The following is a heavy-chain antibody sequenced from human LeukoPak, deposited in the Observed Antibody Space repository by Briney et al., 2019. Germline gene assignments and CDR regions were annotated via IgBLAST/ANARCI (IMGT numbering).Heavy chain of an antibody. D-gene: IGHD1-7*01. J-gene: IGHJ4*02. V-gene: IGHV1-2*02. Sequence: ASVKVSCKASGYTFTGYYMHWVRQAPGQGLEWMGWINPNSGGTNYAQKFQGRVTMTRDTSISTAYMELSRLRSDDTAVYYCARGDKPLYNWNYVLYWGQGTLVTVSS. CDR1: GYTFTGYY. CDR3: ARGDKPLYNWNYVLY. CDR2: INPNSGGT.